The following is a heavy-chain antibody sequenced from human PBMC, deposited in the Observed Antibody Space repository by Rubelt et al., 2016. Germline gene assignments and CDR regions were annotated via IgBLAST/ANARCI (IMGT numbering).Heavy chain of an antibody. V-gene: IGHV3-30*03. CDR2: ITYDGSNQ. CDR1: GFTFSSYW. J-gene: IGHJ3*02. Sequence: VQLVESGGGLVQPGGSLRLSCAASGFTFSSYWMSWVRQAPGRGLEWVAGITYDGSNQYYADPVKGRFTISRDNFKNTVVLQMNSLRLEDTAVYFCARENDAFDIWGQGTMGTVSS. CDR3: ARENDAFDI.